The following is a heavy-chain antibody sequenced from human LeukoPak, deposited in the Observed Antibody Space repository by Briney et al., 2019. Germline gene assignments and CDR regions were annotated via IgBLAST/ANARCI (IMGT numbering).Heavy chain of an antibody. V-gene: IGHV3-49*03. CDR1: GFTFGDYI. CDR3: ARGAPRTTVVVY. CDR2: IRGKIYGGTT. J-gene: IGHJ4*02. D-gene: IGHD4-23*01. Sequence: PGGSLRLSCTASGFTFGDYIISWFRQAPGKGLEWVGFIRGKIYGGTTEYAASVEGRFTISRDDSKSIAYLQMNSPKTEDTAVYYCARGAPRTTVVVYWGQGTLVTVSS.